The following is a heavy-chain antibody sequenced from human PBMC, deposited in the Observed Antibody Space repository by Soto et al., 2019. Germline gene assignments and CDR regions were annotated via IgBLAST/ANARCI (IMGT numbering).Heavy chain of an antibody. J-gene: IGHJ6*02. V-gene: IGHV1-69*13. D-gene: IGHD4-17*01. Sequence: SVKLTCTASGGTLSNNGISWVRQAPGQGLEWMGGIIPVFGTANYAQKFQGRVTITADESTTTVYMDVSSLRSDDTAVYYCARGDATKIVVTTYYGMDVWGQGTTVTVSS. CDR1: GGTLSNNG. CDR2: IIPVFGTA. CDR3: ARGDATKIVVTTYYGMDV.